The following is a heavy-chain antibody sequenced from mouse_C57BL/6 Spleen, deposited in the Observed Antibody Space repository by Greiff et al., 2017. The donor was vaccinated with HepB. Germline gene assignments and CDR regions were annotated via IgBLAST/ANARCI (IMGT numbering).Heavy chain of an antibody. CDR3: TRKSGGYYGFAY. D-gene: IGHD2-3*01. Sequence: VQLQQSGAELVRPGASVTLSCKASGYTFTDYEMHWVKQTPVHGLEWIGAIDPETGGTAYNQKFKGKAILTADKSSSTAYMELRSLTSEDSAVYYCTRKSGGYYGFAYCGQGTLVTVSA. V-gene: IGHV1-15*01. CDR1: GYTFTDYE. J-gene: IGHJ3*01. CDR2: IDPETGGT.